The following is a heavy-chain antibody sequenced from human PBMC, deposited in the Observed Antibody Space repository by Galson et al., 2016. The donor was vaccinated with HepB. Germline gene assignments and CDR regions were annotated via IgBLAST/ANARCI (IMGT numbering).Heavy chain of an antibody. Sequence: SVKVSCKASGYTFTNYDINWVRQATGQGLEWMGWMNPKSGNTGYAQKFKGRVTMTRNTSINPAYMELSSLRYEDTAVYYCARGVTFDDYWGQGTLVTVSS. CDR3: ARGVTFDDY. CDR1: GYTFTNYD. D-gene: IGHD3-16*01. CDR2: MNPKSGNT. J-gene: IGHJ4*02. V-gene: IGHV1-8*01.